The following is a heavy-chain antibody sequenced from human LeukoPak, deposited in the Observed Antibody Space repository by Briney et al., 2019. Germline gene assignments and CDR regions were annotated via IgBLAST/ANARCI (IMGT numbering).Heavy chain of an antibody. CDR2: IKQDGSEK. D-gene: IGHD3-22*01. J-gene: IGHJ4*02. Sequence: GGSLRLSCAASGFTFSSYWMSWVRQAPGKGLEWVANIKQDGSEKYYVDSVKGRFTISRDDAKNSLYLQMNSLRAEDTAVYYCARDPSSGYYDYWGQGTLVTVSS. CDR1: GFTFSSYW. CDR3: ARDPSSGYYDY. V-gene: IGHV3-7*01.